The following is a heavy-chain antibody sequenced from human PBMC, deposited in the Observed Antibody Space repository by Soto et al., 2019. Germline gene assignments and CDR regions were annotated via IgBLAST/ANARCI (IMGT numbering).Heavy chain of an antibody. Sequence: LRLSCAASVFTLRSYAMGLDRQAPGKGLECLSAIRGSGGSTYYADAVTGRYTISRDNSKNTLYLQMNSMRVDDTAVYYCAKDRHDYAGNFWFDPWGQGTLVT. D-gene: IGHD4-17*01. CDR2: IRGSGGST. J-gene: IGHJ5*02. CDR3: AKDRHDYAGNFWFDP. CDR1: VFTLRSYA. V-gene: IGHV3-23*01.